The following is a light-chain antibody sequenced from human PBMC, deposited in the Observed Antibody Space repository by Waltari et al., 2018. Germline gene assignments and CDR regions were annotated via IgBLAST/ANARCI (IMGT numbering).Light chain of an antibody. V-gene: IGKV1-8*01. Sequence: AIRITQSPSSLSASTGDRVTITCRASQGISSYLACYQQKPGKAPKLLIYAASTLQSGVPSRFSGSGSGTEFTLTISCLQSEDFATYYCQQYYSYPQTFGQGTKVEIK. CDR3: QQYYSYPQT. CDR2: AAS. CDR1: QGISSY. J-gene: IGKJ1*01.